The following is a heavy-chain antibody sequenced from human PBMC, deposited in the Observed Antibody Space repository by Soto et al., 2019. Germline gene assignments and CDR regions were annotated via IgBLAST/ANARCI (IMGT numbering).Heavy chain of an antibody. CDR3: ARGTGYSYGYYYYYGMDV. CDR2: INHSGST. D-gene: IGHD5-18*01. V-gene: IGHV4-34*01. Sequence: PSETLSLTCAVYGGSFSGYYWSWIRQPPGKGLEWIGEINHSGSTNYNPSLKSRVTISVDTSKNQFSLKLSSVTAADTAVYYCARGTGYSYGYYYYYGMDVWGQGTTVTSP. J-gene: IGHJ6*02. CDR1: GGSFSGYY.